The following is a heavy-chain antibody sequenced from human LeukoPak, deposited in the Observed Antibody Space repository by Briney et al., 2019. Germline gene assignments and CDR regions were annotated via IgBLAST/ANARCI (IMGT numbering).Heavy chain of an antibody. J-gene: IGHJ4*02. D-gene: IGHD2-15*01. CDR3: LGYCSGGNCYSGGY. CDR2: ISGSGGST. Sequence: GALRLSCAASGFTFSSYAMSWVRQAPGKGLEWVSAISGSGGSTYYADSVKGRFTISRDNSKNTQSLQMNSLRAEDTAVYYSLGYCSGGNCYSGGYWGQGTLVTVSS. CDR1: GFTFSSYA. V-gene: IGHV3-23*01.